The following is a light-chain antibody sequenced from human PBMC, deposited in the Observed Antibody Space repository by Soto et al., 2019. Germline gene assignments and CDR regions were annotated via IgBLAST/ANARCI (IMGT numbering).Light chain of an antibody. CDR3: QQYENFPLT. Sequence: DIQMTQSPSSLSASVGDRVTITCQASQHISEYLNWYQYKPGKAPKLLITDASNLKTGVPSRFSGSGSGTKYTFTINSLQPEDIATYYCQQYENFPLTFGGWTKVEI. CDR1: QHISEY. V-gene: IGKV1-33*01. CDR2: DAS. J-gene: IGKJ4*01.